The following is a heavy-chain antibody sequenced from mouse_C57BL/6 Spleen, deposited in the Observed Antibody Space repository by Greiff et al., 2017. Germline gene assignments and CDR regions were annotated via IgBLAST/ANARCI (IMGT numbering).Heavy chain of an antibody. V-gene: IGHV1-82*01. J-gene: IGHJ2*01. CDR3: ARALITTVVTYFDY. D-gene: IGHD1-1*01. CDR1: SYAFSSSW. CDR2: IYPGDGDT. Sequence: VQLQQSGPELVKPGASVKISCKASSYAFSSSWMNWVKQRPGKGLEWIGRIYPGDGDTNYNGKFKGKATLTADKSSSTAYMQLSSLTSEDSAVYFCARALITTVVTYFDYWGQGTTLTVSS.